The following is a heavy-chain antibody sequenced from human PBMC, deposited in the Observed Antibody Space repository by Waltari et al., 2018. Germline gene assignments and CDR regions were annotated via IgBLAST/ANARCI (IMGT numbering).Heavy chain of an antibody. D-gene: IGHD5-18*01. CDR2: IYCEGHT. J-gene: IGHJ4*02. CDR1: GFTVSNSY. V-gene: IGHV3-53*01. Sequence: DVQLEESGGDLIQPGGSLRLSCAVSGFTVSNSYMSWVRQAPGKGLVVVSIIYCEGHTNYADSVKDRFIISRDNSKNPVDLQMNSLRVEDTAMYYCTRDRGAPATAMGFDSWGQGTLVTVSS. CDR3: TRDRGAPATAMGFDS.